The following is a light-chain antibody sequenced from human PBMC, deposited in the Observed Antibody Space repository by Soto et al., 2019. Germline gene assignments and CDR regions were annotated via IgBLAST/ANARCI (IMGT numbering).Light chain of an antibody. V-gene: IGKV3-15*01. Sequence: EIVMTHSPATLSVSPGERATLSCRASQSVSSNLAWYQQKPGQAPRLLICGASTRATGIPARFSGSGSGTEFTLTISSLQSEDFAVYYCQQYSSWLWTFGQGTKVDIK. CDR3: QQYSSWLWT. J-gene: IGKJ1*01. CDR2: GAS. CDR1: QSVSSN.